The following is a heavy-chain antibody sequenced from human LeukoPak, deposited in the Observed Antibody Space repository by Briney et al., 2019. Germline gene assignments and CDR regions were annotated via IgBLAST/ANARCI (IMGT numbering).Heavy chain of an antibody. D-gene: IGHD3-3*01. CDR2: IYYSGST. J-gene: IGHJ4*02. Sequence: SETLSLTCTVSGGSISSYYWSWIRQPPGKGLEWIGYIYYSGSTNYNPSLKSRVTTSVDTSKNQFSLKLSSVTAADTAVYYCAAERITIFRVGTYFDYWGQGTLVTVSS. CDR3: AAERITIFRVGTYFDY. V-gene: IGHV4-59*01. CDR1: GGSISSYY.